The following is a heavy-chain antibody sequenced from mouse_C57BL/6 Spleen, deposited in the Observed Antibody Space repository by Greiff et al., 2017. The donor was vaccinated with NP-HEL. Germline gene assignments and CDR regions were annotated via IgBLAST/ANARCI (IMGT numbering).Heavy chain of an antibody. V-gene: IGHV1-18*01. CDR3: ARGRADYYDYDGGRYVDY. CDR1: GYTFTDYN. CDR2: INPNNGGT. J-gene: IGHJ2*01. Sequence: EVQLQQSGPELVKPGASVKIPCKASGYTFTDYNMDWVKQSHGKSLEWIGDINPNNGGTIYNQKFKGKATLTVDKSSSTAYMELRSLTSEDTAVYYCARGRADYYDYDGGRYVDYWGQGTTLTVSS. D-gene: IGHD2-4*01.